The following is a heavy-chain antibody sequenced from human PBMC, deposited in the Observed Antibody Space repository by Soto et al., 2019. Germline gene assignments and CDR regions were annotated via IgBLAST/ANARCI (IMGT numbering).Heavy chain of an antibody. V-gene: IGHV1-8*02. J-gene: IGHJ5*01. Sequence: QVRLVQSGAEVKRPGASVKVSCKTSGYTFNNFDINWVRQAPGQGLEWMGWMSPKIGPIASAERFQGRLTMTRDTSMSTAYLELSSLTFEDTAVYYCARGLGGGNWFDPWGQGTLVTVSS. D-gene: IGHD3-16*01. CDR3: ARGLGGGNWFDP. CDR2: MSPKIGPI. CDR1: GYTFNNFD.